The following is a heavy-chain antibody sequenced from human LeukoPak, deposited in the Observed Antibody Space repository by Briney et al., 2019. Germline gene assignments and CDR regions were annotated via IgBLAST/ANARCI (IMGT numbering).Heavy chain of an antibody. J-gene: IGHJ4*02. V-gene: IGHV3-30*18. Sequence: GGSLRLSCAASGSTFSTYWMSWVRQAPGKGLEWVAVISYDGSNKYYADSVKGRFTISRDNSKNTLYLQMNSLRAEDTAVYYCAKLAVAGTAVDYWGQGTLVTVSS. CDR2: ISYDGSNK. D-gene: IGHD6-19*01. CDR1: GSTFSTYW. CDR3: AKLAVAGTAVDY.